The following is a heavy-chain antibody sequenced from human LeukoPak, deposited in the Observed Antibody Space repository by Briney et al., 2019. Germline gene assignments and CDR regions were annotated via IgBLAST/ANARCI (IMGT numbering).Heavy chain of an antibody. J-gene: IGHJ4*02. Sequence: PSETLSLTCTVSGGFIASYSWSWIRQPAGKGLEWIGRIYTSGGSAYNPSLKSRVTMSLDTSKNQYSMKMTSVTAADTAVYYCARGPSGYYYGWGQGILVTVSS. CDR1: GGFIASYS. CDR2: IYTSGGS. CDR3: ARGPSGYYYG. V-gene: IGHV4-4*07. D-gene: IGHD3-22*01.